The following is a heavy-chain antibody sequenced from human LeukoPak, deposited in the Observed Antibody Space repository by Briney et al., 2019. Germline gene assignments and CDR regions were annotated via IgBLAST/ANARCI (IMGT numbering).Heavy chain of an antibody. D-gene: IGHD6-19*01. V-gene: IGHV3-21*04. CDR1: GFTFSSYS. CDR3: ARDLAVAGKY. Sequence: KPGRSLRLSCAASGFTFSSYSMNCVRQAPGKGLEWVSSISSSSTYIYYADSVKGRFTISRDNAKNSLYLQMNSLRAEDTAVYYCARDLAVAGKYWGQGTLVTVSS. J-gene: IGHJ4*02. CDR2: ISSSSTYI.